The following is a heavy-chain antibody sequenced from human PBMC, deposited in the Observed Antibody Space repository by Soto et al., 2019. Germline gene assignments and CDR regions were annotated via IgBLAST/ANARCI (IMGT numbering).Heavy chain of an antibody. J-gene: IGHJ4*02. CDR2: ISWNSGSI. Sequence: HPGGSMRLSCAASGFTLVDYAMHWVRQAPGKGLEWVSGISWNSGSIGYADSVKGRFTISRDNAKNSLYLQMNSLRAEDTALYYCAKDIRRGGQLARGPFDYWGQGTLVTVSS. CDR1: GFTLVDYA. CDR3: AKDIRRGGQLARGPFDY. D-gene: IGHD6-6*01. V-gene: IGHV3-9*01.